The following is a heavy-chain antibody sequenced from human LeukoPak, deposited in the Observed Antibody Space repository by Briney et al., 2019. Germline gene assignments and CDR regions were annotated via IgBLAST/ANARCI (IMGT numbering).Heavy chain of an antibody. Sequence: GGSLRLSCAASGFSLSNYWMNWVRQAPGKGLEWVANIKQDGSEKNYVDSVKGRFSISRDNSKNTLYLQMNSLRAEDTAVYYCAKDGEPGYYDSSGYYDYWGQGTLVTVSS. CDR2: IKQDGSEK. CDR3: AKDGEPGYYDSSGYYDY. J-gene: IGHJ4*02. CDR1: GFSLSNYW. V-gene: IGHV3-7*03. D-gene: IGHD3-22*01.